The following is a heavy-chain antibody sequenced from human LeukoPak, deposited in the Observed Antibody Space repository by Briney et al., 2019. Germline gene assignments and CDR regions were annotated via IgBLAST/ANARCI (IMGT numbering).Heavy chain of an antibody. J-gene: IGHJ4*02. CDR2: INQGGNTV. V-gene: IGHV3-7*01. CDR1: GLRFTSYW. CDR3: ATTFPYCGDGTCNL. Sequence: GGSLRLSCAASGLRFTSYWMSWVRQAPGKGLEWVANINQGGNTVNYVDSVKGRVSISRDNANNALFLQMHSLRFEDTAIYYCATTFPYCGDGTCNLGGQGAQVTVSS. D-gene: IGHD2-15*01.